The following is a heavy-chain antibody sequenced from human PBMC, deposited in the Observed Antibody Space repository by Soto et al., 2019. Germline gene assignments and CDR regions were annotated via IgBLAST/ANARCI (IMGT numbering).Heavy chain of an antibody. CDR1: GYTFTRYT. Sequence: QVQLVQSGAEVKKPGASVKISCKASGYTFTRYTMNWVRQAPGQRLEWMGWINPDNGNTKSSQKFQDRVIITSDTSASTAYMHLSSLRSEDTAVYYCARGIATGQLDPWGQGTLVTVPS. J-gene: IGHJ5*02. CDR2: INPDNGNT. V-gene: IGHV1-3*01. CDR3: ARGIATGQLDP. D-gene: IGHD2-15*01.